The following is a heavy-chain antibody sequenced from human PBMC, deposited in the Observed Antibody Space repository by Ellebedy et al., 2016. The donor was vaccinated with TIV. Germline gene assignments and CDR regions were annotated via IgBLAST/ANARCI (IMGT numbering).Heavy chain of an antibody. CDR1: GGSISSYY. CDR3: ARQGSLYYYGMDV. J-gene: IGHJ6*02. V-gene: IGHV4-59*08. Sequence: MPSETLSLTCTVSGGSISSYYWSWIRQPPGKGLEWIGYIYYSGSTNYNPSLKSRVTISVDTSKNQFSLKLSSVTAADTAVYYCARQGSLYYYGMDVWGQGTTVTVSS. CDR2: IYYSGST.